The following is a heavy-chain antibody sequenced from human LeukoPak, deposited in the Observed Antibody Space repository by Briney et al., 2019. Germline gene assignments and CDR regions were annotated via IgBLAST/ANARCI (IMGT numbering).Heavy chain of an antibody. V-gene: IGHV4-59*01. D-gene: IGHD3-16*02. CDR3: AKDQEGVWGSYRPQTIDY. Sequence: SETLSLTCTVSGGSISSYYWSWIRQPPGKGLEWIGHIYYGGVTNYNPSLKSRLTISLDTSQHQFSLKLTSVTAADTAVYYCAKDQEGVWGSYRPQTIDYWGQGTLVTVSS. CDR2: IYYGGVT. CDR1: GGSISSYY. J-gene: IGHJ4*02.